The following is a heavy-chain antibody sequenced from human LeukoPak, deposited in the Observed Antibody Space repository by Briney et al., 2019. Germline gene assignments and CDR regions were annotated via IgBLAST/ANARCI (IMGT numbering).Heavy chain of an antibody. CDR3: ARVTIVVVPAATKGYYYYGMDV. J-gene: IGHJ6*02. CDR1: GGSFSGYY. V-gene: IGHV4-34*01. Sequence: SETLSLTCAVYGGSFSGYYWSWIRQPPGKGLEWIGEINHSGSTNYNPSLKSRVTISVDTSKNQFSLKLSSVTAAGTAVYYCARVTIVVVPAATKGYYYYGMDVWGQGTTVTVSS. CDR2: INHSGST. D-gene: IGHD2-2*01.